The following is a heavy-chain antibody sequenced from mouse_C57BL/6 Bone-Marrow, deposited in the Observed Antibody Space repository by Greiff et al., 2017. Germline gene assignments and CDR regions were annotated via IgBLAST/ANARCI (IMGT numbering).Heavy chain of an antibody. D-gene: IGHD1-1*01. Sequence: QVQLQQSGAELAKPGASVKLSCKASGYTFTSYWMHWVKQRPGQGLEWIGYINPSSGYTKYNQKFKDKVTLTADKSSSTAYMQLSRLTYEDSAVYYCDYGSSYPYWYFDVWGTGTTVTVSS. J-gene: IGHJ1*03. V-gene: IGHV1-7*01. CDR2: INPSSGYT. CDR3: DYGSSYPYWYFDV. CDR1: GYTFTSYW.